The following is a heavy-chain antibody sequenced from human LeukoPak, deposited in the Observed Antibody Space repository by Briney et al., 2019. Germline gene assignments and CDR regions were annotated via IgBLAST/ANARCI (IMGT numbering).Heavy chain of an antibody. V-gene: IGHV3-30*18. CDR3: AKKIPSIAAAGFLFDY. D-gene: IGHD6-13*01. J-gene: IGHJ4*02. CDR2: ISYDGSNK. Sequence: GGSLRLSCAASGFTFSSYGMHWVRQAPGRGLEWVAVISYDGSNKYYADSVKGRFTISRDNSKNTLYLQMNSLRAEDTAVYYCAKKIPSIAAAGFLFDYWGQGDLVTVSS. CDR1: GFTFSSYG.